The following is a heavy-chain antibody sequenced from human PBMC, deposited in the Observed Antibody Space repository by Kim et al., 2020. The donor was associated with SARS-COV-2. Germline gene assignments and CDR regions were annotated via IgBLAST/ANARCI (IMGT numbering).Heavy chain of an antibody. CDR1: GGSFSGYY. CDR3: ARVAVAGTG. J-gene: IGHJ4*02. V-gene: IGHV4-34*01. CDR2: INHSGST. D-gene: IGHD6-19*01. Sequence: SETLSLTCAVYGGSFSGYYWSWIHQPPGKGLEWIGEINHSGSTNYNPSLKSRVTISVDTSKNQFSLKLSSVTAADTAVYYCARVAVAGTGWGQGTLVTVSS.